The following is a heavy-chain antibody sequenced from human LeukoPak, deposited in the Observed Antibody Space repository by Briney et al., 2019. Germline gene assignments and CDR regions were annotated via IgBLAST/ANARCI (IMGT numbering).Heavy chain of an antibody. CDR1: GGSISNYY. Sequence: PSETLSLTCSVSGGSISNYYWSWIRQPAGKGLEWIGRISTIGSTNYNPSLNSRVTISIDTSKNQFSLKLSSVTAADTAVYYCARDGCGGSCFHYYYYYMDVRGKGTTVTTSS. CDR3: ARDGCGGSCFHYYYYYMDV. CDR2: ISTIGST. V-gene: IGHV4-4*07. D-gene: IGHD2-15*01. J-gene: IGHJ6*03.